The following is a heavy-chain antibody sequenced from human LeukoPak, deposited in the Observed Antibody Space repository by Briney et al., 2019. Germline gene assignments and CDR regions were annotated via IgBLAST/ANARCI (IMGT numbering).Heavy chain of an antibody. J-gene: IGHJ4*02. CDR3: ARVAAAAGSTSFDY. Sequence: SETPSLTCTVSGGSISSYYWSWIRQPPGKGLEWIGYIYYSGSTNYNPSLKSRVTISVDTSKNQFSLKLSSVTAADTAVYYCARVAAAAGSTSFDYWGQGTLVTVSS. V-gene: IGHV4-59*01. CDR1: GGSISSYY. CDR2: IYYSGST. D-gene: IGHD6-13*01.